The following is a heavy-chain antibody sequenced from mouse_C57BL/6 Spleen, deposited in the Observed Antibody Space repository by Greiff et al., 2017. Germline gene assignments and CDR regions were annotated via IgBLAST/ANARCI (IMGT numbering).Heavy chain of an antibody. D-gene: IGHD4-1*01. CDR1: GYTFTSYW. CDR3: ARRSWDNWYFDV. J-gene: IGHJ1*03. Sequence: QVQLQQSGAELVKPGASVKLSCKASGYTFTSYWMQWVKQRPGQGLEWIGEIDPSDSYTNYNQKFKGKATLTVDTSSSTAYMQLSSLTSEDSAVYYCARRSWDNWYFDVWGTGTTVTVSS. CDR2: IDPSDSYT. V-gene: IGHV1-50*01.